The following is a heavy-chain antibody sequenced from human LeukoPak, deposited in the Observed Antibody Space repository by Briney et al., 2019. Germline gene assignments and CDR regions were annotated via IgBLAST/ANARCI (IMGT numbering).Heavy chain of an antibody. CDR2: FDPEDGET. D-gene: IGHD4-17*01. CDR1: GYTLTELS. J-gene: IGHJ4*02. V-gene: IGHV1-24*01. Sequence: GASVKVSCKVSGYTLTELSMHWVRQAPGKGLEWMGGFDPEDGETIYAQKFQGRVTMTEDISTDTAYMELSSLRSEDTAVYYCATDNYGGYELDYWGQGTLVTVSS. CDR3: ATDNYGGYELDY.